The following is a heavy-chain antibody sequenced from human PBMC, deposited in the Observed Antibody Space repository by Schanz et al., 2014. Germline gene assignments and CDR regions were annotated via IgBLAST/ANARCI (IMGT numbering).Heavy chain of an antibody. CDR1: GYTFTRSG. CDR3: ARDVGLASWMDV. CDR2: ISAYNGNT. Sequence: QVQLVQSGGEVKTPGASVKVSCKASGYTFTRSGISWVRQAPGQGLEWMGWISAYNGNTNYARNLQGRVTLTTDTSTYTAYMELRSLTSDDTAVYYCARDVGLASWMDVWGQGTTVTVSS. J-gene: IGHJ6*02. V-gene: IGHV1-18*01. D-gene: IGHD6-19*01.